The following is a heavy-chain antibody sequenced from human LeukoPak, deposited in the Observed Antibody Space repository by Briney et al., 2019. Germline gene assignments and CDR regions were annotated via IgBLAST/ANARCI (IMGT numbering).Heavy chain of an antibody. D-gene: IGHD2-15*01. CDR1: GYTFTSYG. CDR2: ISAYNGNT. CDR3: ARARVYCSGGSCYPQPPDY. V-gene: IGHV1-18*01. Sequence: ASVKVSCKASGYTFTSYGISWVRQAPGQGLEWMGWISAYNGNTSYAQKLQGRVTMTTDTSTSTAYMELRSLRSDDTAVYYCARARVYCSGGSCYPQPPDYWGQGTLVTVSS. J-gene: IGHJ4*02.